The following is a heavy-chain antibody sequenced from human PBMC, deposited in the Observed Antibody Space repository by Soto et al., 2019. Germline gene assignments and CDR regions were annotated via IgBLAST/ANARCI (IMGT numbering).Heavy chain of an antibody. CDR1: GFTFSSYG. CDR2: ISYDGSNK. V-gene: IGHV3-30*03. Sequence: PGGSLRLSCAASGFTFSSYGMHWVRQAPGKGLEWVAVISYDGSNKYYADSVKGRFTISRDNSKNTLYLQMNSLRAEDTAVYYCAREVSKYSGYDFDYWGQGTLVTVSS. CDR3: AREVSKYSGYDFDY. D-gene: IGHD5-12*01. J-gene: IGHJ4*02.